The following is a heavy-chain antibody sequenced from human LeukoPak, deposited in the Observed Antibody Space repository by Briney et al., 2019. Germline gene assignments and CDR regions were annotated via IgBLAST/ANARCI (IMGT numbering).Heavy chain of an antibody. D-gene: IGHD1-26*01. CDR3: ARVLEWELLNFDY. Sequence: GASVKVSCKASGYTFTSYYMHWMRQAPGQGLEWMGIINPSGGSTNYAQKFQGRVTMTRDMSTSTVYMELSSLRSEDTAVYYCARVLEWELLNFDYWGQGTLVTVSS. CDR2: INPSGGST. J-gene: IGHJ4*02. V-gene: IGHV1-46*01. CDR1: GYTFTSYY.